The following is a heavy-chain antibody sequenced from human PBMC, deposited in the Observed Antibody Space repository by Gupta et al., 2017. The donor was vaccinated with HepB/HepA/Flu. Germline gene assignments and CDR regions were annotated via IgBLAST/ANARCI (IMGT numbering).Heavy chain of an antibody. D-gene: IGHD6-19*01. CDR2: MSSSGGTI. Sequence: QVQLVESGGGLVKPGGSLRLSCAASGFTFSDYYMGWIRQAPGKGLEWVSYMSSSGGTIHYADSVKGRFTSSRDNAKNSLYLQMNGLRAEDTAVYHCARDRDPAYSSGWFNFDYWGQGSLVTVSS. CDR3: ARDRDPAYSSGWFNFDY. V-gene: IGHV3-11*04. J-gene: IGHJ4*02. CDR1: GFTFSDYY.